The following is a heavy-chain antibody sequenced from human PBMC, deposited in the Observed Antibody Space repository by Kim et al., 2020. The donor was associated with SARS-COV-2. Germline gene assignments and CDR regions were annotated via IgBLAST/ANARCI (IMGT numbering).Heavy chain of an antibody. Sequence: GGSLRLSCAASGFTFSDHYMDWVRQAPGKGLEWVGRTRNKANSYTTEYAAAVKGRFTISRDDSKNSLYLQMNSLKTEDTAVYYCARGRAGLLWFGELLSRTGYYYYGMDVWGQGTTVTVSS. CDR2: TRNKANSYTT. D-gene: IGHD3-10*01. J-gene: IGHJ6*02. V-gene: IGHV3-72*01. CDR1: GFTFSDHY. CDR3: ARGRAGLLWFGELLSRTGYYYYGMDV.